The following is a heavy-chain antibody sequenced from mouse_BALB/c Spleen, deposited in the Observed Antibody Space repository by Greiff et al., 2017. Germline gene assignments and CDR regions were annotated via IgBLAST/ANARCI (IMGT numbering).Heavy chain of an antibody. D-gene: IGHD1-2*01. CDR1: GFTFSDFY. Sequence: EVKLVESGGGLVQPGGSLRLSCATSGFTFSDFYMEWVRQPPGKRLEWIAASRNKANDYTTEYSASVKGRFIVSRDTYQSILYLQMNALRAEDTAIYYCARDEDYYGRMSMDYWGQGTSVTVSS. J-gene: IGHJ4*01. CDR3: ARDEDYYGRMSMDY. V-gene: IGHV7-1*02. CDR2: SRNKANDYTT.